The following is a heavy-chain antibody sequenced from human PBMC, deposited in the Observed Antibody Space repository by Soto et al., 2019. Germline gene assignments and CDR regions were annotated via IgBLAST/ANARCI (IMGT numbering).Heavy chain of an antibody. CDR2: AYYRSKWFK. V-gene: IGHV6-1*01. J-gene: IGHJ6*02. Sequence: QVQLQQSGPGLVEPSQTLSLTCAISGDSVSSNSAAWSWIRQSPSRGLEWLGRAYYRSKWFKDYALSVKSRITINSDTSTNQFSLQLNSVTPEDTAVYYCARYAGETLKYPFGMDVWGQGTTVTVSS. D-gene: IGHD3-16*01. CDR3: ARYAGETLKYPFGMDV. CDR1: GDSVSSNSAA.